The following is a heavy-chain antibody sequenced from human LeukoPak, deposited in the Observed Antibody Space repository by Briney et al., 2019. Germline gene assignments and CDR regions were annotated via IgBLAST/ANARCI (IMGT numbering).Heavy chain of an antibody. J-gene: IGHJ4*02. CDR1: GGSINSHY. V-gene: IGHV4-59*11. CDR2: VFNGGST. CDR3: ASRPAGSTWYGVFDY. Sequence: SETLSLTCSVSGGSINSHYWSWIRQSPGKGLEWTGYVFNGGSTNYNPSLKSRVTMSLDTSRDQFSLRLSSVTAADTAIYYCASRPAGSTWYGVFDYWSQGTLVTVSS. D-gene: IGHD6-13*01.